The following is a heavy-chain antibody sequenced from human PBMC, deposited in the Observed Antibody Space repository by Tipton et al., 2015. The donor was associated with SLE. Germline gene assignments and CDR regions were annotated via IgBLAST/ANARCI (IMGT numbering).Heavy chain of an antibody. CDR2: IHYSGTT. CDR1: GGSINSYY. CDR3: ARLPTGFTNWCDP. J-gene: IGHJ5*02. Sequence: TLSLTCTVSGGSINSYYWSWIRQPPGKGLEWIGTIHYSGTTYYNPSLRSRVTISVDTSKNQFSLKLSSVTAADTAVYYCARLPTGFTNWCDPWGQGTLVTVSS. V-gene: IGHV4-59*04. D-gene: IGHD4-17*01.